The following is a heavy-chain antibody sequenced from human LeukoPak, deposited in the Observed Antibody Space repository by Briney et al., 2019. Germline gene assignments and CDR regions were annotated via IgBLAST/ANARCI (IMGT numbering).Heavy chain of an antibody. CDR3: ARTDCSSTSCYDGVEWFDP. J-gene: IGHJ5*02. CDR2: IYYSGST. D-gene: IGHD2-2*01. Sequence: SETLSLTCTVSGGSISSYYWSWIRQPPGKGLEWIGYIYYSGSTDYNPSLKSRVTISVDTSKNQFSLKLSSVTAADTAVYYCARTDCSSTSCYDGVEWFDPWGQGTLVTVSS. CDR1: GGSISSYY. V-gene: IGHV4-59*01.